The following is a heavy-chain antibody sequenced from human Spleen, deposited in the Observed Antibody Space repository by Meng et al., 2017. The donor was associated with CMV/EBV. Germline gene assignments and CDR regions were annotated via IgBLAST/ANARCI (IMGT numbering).Heavy chain of an antibody. CDR1: GGSFNGYY. CDR3: ARTKYYDFWSGYYPLLDAFDI. J-gene: IGHJ3*02. V-gene: IGHV4-34*01. CDR2: INHSGST. D-gene: IGHD3-3*01. Sequence: SQTLSLTCAVYGGSFNGYYWSWIRQTPGKGLEWIGEINHSGSTNYNPSLKSRVTISVDTSKNHFSLKLTSVTAADTAVYYCARTKYYDFWSGYYPLLDAFDIWGQGTKVTVSS.